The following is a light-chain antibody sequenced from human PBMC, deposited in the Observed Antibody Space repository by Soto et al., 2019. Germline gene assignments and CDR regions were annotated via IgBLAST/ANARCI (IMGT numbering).Light chain of an antibody. CDR2: EVS. Sequence: QSALTQPASVSGSPGQSITISCTGTNSDVGGYNYVSWYQQNPGKAPKLMIYEVSNRPSAVSNRFSGSKSGSTASLTITGLQAEDEADYYCQSYDTSLSAYVFATGTKLTVL. CDR1: NSDVGGYNY. J-gene: IGLJ1*01. V-gene: IGLV2-14*01. CDR3: QSYDTSLSAYV.